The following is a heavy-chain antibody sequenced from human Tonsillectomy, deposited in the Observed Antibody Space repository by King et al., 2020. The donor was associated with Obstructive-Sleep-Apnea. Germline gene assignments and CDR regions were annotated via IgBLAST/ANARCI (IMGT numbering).Heavy chain of an antibody. CDR3: AKDTWSPSAGRGYYGMDV. J-gene: IGHJ6*02. V-gene: IGHV3-33*06. D-gene: IGHD1-26*01. CDR1: GFTFSSFG. CDR2: IWFDGSNK. Sequence: VQLVESGGGVVQPGRSLRLSCAASGFTFSSFGMYWVRQAPGKGLEWVALIWFDGSNKFYADSLRDRFTISRDNSKNTLYLQMNSLRAEDTAVYYCAKDTWSPSAGRGYYGMDVWGQGTTVTVSS.